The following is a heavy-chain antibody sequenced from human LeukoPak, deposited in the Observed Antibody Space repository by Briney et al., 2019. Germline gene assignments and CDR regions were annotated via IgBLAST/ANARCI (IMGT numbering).Heavy chain of an antibody. CDR2: IYHSGST. Sequence: SGTLSLTCAVSGGSISSSNWWSWVRQPPGQGLEWIGEIYHSGSTNYNPSLKSRVTISVDKSKNQFSLKLSSVTAADTAVYYCARCRVRGVIRWYYYYMDVWGKGTTVTVSS. V-gene: IGHV4-4*02. CDR3: ARCRVRGVIRWYYYYMDV. J-gene: IGHJ6*03. CDR1: GGSISSSNW. D-gene: IGHD3-10*01.